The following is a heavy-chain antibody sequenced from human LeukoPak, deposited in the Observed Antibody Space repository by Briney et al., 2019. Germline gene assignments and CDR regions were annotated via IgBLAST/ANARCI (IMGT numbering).Heavy chain of an antibody. CDR2: ISWNSGSI. V-gene: IGHV3-9*01. D-gene: IGHD6-13*01. CDR3: AKVIVPGIAAAGQGHAFDI. J-gene: IGHJ3*02. Sequence: PGGSLRLSCAASGFTFSSYGMHWVRQAPGKGLEWVSGISWNSGSIGYADSVKGRFTISRDNAKNSLYLQMNSLRAEDTALYYCAKVIVPGIAAAGQGHAFDIWGQGTMVTVSS. CDR1: GFTFSSYG.